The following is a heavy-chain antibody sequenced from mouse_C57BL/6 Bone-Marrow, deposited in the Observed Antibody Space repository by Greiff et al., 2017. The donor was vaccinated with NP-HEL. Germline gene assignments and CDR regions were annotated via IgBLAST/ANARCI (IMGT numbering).Heavy chain of an antibody. V-gene: IGHV1-64*01. Sequence: VQGVESGAELVKPGASVKLSCKASGYTFTSYWMHWVKQRPGQGLEWIGMIHPNSGSTNYNEKFKSKATLTVDKSSSTAYMQLSSLTSEDSAVYYCARSRNGYIFMDYWGQGTSVTVSS. CDR3: ARSRNGYIFMDY. CDR2: IHPNSGST. D-gene: IGHD2-2*01. CDR1: GYTFTSYW. J-gene: IGHJ4*01.